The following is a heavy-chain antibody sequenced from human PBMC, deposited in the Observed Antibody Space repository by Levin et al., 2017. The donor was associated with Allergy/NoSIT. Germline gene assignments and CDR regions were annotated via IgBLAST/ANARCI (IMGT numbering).Heavy chain of an antibody. CDR1: GFTFSSYA. Sequence: LSLTCAASGFTFSSYAMHWVRQAPGKGLEWVAVISYDGSNKYYADSVKGRFTISRDNSKNTLYLQMNSLRAEDTAVYYCARAPFVWWGQGTLVTVSS. D-gene: IGHD2-8*01. CDR3: ARAPFVW. J-gene: IGHJ4*02. V-gene: IGHV3-30*04. CDR2: ISYDGSNK.